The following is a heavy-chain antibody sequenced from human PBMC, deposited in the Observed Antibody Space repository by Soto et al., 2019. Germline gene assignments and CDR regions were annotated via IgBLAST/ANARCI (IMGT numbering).Heavy chain of an antibody. D-gene: IGHD2-8*01. CDR1: GGSISSGDYY. Sequence: QVQLQESGPGLVKPSQTLSLTCTVSGGSISSGDYYWSWIRQPPGKGLEWIGYIYYSGSTYYNPSLKSRVTISVDTSKNQFSLKLSSVTAADTAVYYCARGSLYCTNGVCYTLGAYFDYWGQGTLVTVSS. V-gene: IGHV4-30-4*01. J-gene: IGHJ4*02. CDR3: ARGSLYCTNGVCYTLGAYFDY. CDR2: IYYSGST.